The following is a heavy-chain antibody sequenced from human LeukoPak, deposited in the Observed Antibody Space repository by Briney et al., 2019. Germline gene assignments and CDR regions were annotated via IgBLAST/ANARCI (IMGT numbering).Heavy chain of an antibody. CDR3: ARPRKDYGMDV. CDR2: IYYSGST. J-gene: IGHJ6*02. Sequence: PSETLSLTCAVYGGSFSGYYWSWIRQPPGKGLEWIGYIYYSGSTNYNPSLKSRVTISVDTSKNQFSLKLSSVTAADTAVYYCARPRKDYGMDVWGQGTTVTVSS. CDR1: GGSFSGYY. V-gene: IGHV4-59*08.